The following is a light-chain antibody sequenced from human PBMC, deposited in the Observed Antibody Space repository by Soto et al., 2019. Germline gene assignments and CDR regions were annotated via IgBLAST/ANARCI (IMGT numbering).Light chain of an antibody. CDR2: EVS. Sequence: QSVLTQPASVSGSPGQSITISCTGTSSDVDDYNYVSWYQQHPGKAPKLMIYEVSNRPSGVSNRFSGSGSGNTASLTISGLQAEDEADYYCSSYSSSSPLVVFGGGTKLTVL. CDR3: SSYSSSSPLVV. J-gene: IGLJ2*01. CDR1: SSDVDDYNY. V-gene: IGLV2-14*01.